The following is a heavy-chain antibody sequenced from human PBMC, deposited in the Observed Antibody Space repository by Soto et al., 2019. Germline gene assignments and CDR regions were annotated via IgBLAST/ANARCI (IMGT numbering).Heavy chain of an antibody. CDR1: GYTFTSYG. CDR2: ISAYNGNT. CDR3: ARDQELATTSGYYYALDV. J-gene: IGHJ6*02. D-gene: IGHD5-12*01. V-gene: IGHV1-18*01. Sequence: ASVKVSCKASGYTFTSYGMSWVRKAPGQGLEWMGWISAYNGNTNYAQKLQGRVTMTTDTSTSTAYMELRSLRSDDTAVYFCARDQELATTSGYYYALDVWGQGTTVTVSS.